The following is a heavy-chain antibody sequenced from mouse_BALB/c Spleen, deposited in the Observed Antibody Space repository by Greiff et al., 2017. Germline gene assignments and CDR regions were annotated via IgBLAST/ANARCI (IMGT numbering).Heavy chain of an antibody. Sequence: VQLQESGPGLVAPSQSLSITCTVSGFSLTSYGVHWVRQPPGKGLEWLGVIWAGGSTNYNSALMSRLSISKDNSKSQVFLKMNSLQTDDTAMYYCARVGPYAMDYWGQGTSVTVSS. CDR2: IWAGGST. CDR3: ARVGPYAMDY. CDR1: GFSLTSYG. V-gene: IGHV2-9*02. J-gene: IGHJ4*01.